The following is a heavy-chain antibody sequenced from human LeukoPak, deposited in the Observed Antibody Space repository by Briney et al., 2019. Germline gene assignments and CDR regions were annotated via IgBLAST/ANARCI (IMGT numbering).Heavy chain of an antibody. D-gene: IGHD1-26*01. V-gene: IGHV4-59*01. CDR1: GGSISSYY. Sequence: SDTLSLTCTVSGGSISSYYWSWIRQPPGKGLEWIGYIYYSGSTNYNPSLKSRVTISVDTSKNQFSLKLSSVTAADTAVYYCARDSGGSHDYWGQGTLVTVSS. CDR2: IYYSGST. CDR3: ARDSGGSHDY. J-gene: IGHJ4*02.